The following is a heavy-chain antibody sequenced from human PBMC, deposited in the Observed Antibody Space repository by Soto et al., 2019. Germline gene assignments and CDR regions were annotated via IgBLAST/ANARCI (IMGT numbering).Heavy chain of an antibody. V-gene: IGHV4-4*02. CDR2: IYHSGTT. Sequence: QVQLQESGPGLVNPSGTLSLTCAVSAGSITSSYWWSWVRQPPGKGLEWIGEIYHSGTTNYNPSLKSRVTISVDRSKNQFSLKVTSVTAADTAVYYCARVRPGHYGSGSYLDYWGQGTLVTVSS. D-gene: IGHD3-10*01. CDR1: AGSITSSYW. J-gene: IGHJ4*02. CDR3: ARVRPGHYGSGSYLDY.